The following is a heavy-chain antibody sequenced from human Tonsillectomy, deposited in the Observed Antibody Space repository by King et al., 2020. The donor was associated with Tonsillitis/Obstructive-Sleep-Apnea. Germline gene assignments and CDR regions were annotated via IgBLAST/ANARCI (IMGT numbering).Heavy chain of an antibody. J-gene: IGHJ6*02. CDR3: ARPRPIGQGSYYFYGLDV. V-gene: IGHV7-4-1*02. CDR2: INTNTGNP. Sequence: QLVQSGSELKKPGASVKVSCKASRYTFTKYAMNWVRQAPGQGLEWMGWINTNTGNPTYGQGFTGRFVFSLDTSVSTAYVQISSLKAEDTAVYYCARPRPIGQGSYYFYGLDVWGQGTTVTVSS. CDR1: RYTFTKYA.